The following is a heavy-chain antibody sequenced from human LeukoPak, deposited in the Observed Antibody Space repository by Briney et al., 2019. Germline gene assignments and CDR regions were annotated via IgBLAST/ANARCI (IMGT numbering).Heavy chain of an antibody. D-gene: IGHD3-22*01. J-gene: IGHJ3*02. CDR1: GYTFTGYY. V-gene: IGHV1-2*02. CDR3: ARDRSANYYDSSGYYADAFDI. CDR2: INPNSGGT. Sequence: ASVKVSCKASGYTFTGYYMDWVRQAPGQGLEWMGWINPNSGGTNYAQKFQGRVTMTRDTSISTAYMELSRLRSDDTAVYYCARDRSANYYDSSGYYADAFDIWGQGTMVTVSS.